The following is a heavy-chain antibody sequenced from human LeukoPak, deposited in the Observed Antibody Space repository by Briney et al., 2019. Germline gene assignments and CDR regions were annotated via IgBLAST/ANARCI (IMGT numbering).Heavy chain of an antibody. J-gene: IGHJ5*02. D-gene: IGHD2-2*01. CDR3: ARTSTPGGWFDP. Sequence: SQTLSLTCTVSGGSISSGSYYWSWIRQPAGKGLEWIGRIYTSGSTNYNPSLKSRVTISVDTSKNQFSLKLSSVTAADTAVYYCARTSTPGGWFDPWGQGTLVTVSS. CDR2: IYTSGST. V-gene: IGHV4-61*02. CDR1: GGSISSGSYY.